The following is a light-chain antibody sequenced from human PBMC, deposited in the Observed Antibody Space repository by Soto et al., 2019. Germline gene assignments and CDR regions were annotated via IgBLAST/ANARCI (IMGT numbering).Light chain of an antibody. V-gene: IGKV1-12*01. Sequence: DIQMTQSPSFVSASVGDRVTITCRASQAVSTWLAWYQQKPGDAPKLLIYAASTFQSGVPSRFSGSGSGTDFTLTIRSLQPEDFATYYCQQPNSFPRTFGGGTKVDIK. CDR3: QQPNSFPRT. J-gene: IGKJ4*01. CDR2: AAS. CDR1: QAVSTW.